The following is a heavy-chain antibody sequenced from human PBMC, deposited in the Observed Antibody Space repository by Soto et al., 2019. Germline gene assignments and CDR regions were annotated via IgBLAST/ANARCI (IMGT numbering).Heavy chain of an antibody. CDR1: GGTFSSYA. CDR2: IIPIFGTA. J-gene: IGHJ6*02. D-gene: IGHD4-17*01. CDR3: ERDHGTVDYYYGMDV. Sequence: QVQLVQSGAELKKPGSSVKVSCKASGGTFSSYAISWVRQAPGQGIEWMGGIIPIFGTANYAQKFQGRVTINEDESTMTVYMELRSLRSEDTAVYYSERDHGTVDYYYGMDVWGQGTTVTVSS. V-gene: IGHV1-69*12.